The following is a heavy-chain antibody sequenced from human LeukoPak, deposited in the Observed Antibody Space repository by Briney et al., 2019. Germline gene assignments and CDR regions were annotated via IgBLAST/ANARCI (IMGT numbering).Heavy chain of an antibody. CDR2: ISYDGSNK. J-gene: IGHJ4*02. Sequence: GGSLRLSCAASGFTFSSYAMRWVRQAPGKGQEWVAVISYDGSNKYYADSVKGRFTISRDNSKNTLYLQMNSLRAEDTAVYYCARDRGYCGGDCYVAYFDYWGQGTLVTVSS. V-gene: IGHV3-30-3*01. D-gene: IGHD2-21*02. CDR1: GFTFSSYA. CDR3: ARDRGYCGGDCYVAYFDY.